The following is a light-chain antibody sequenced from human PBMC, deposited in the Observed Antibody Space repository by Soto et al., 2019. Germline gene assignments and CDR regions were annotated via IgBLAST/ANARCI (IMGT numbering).Light chain of an antibody. V-gene: IGLV1-51*01. Sequence: QSVLTQPPSVSAAPGQTVTISCSGSSSNIGNNYVSWYQHLPGTAPKLLIYDNNKRSSGIPDRFSGSKSGTSATLYITGLQTGDGADYYCGTWDSSLSAWVFGGGTKLTVL. J-gene: IGLJ3*02. CDR1: SSNIGNNY. CDR2: DNN. CDR3: GTWDSSLSAWV.